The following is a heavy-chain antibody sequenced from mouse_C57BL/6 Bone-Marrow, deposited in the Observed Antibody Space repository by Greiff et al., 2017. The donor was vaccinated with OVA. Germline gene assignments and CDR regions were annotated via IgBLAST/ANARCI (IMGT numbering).Heavy chain of an antibody. CDR1: GYSITSGYY. J-gene: IGHJ3*01. V-gene: IGHV3-6*01. CDR3: ARGNYGSSSAWFAY. Sequence: EVKLQESGPGLVKPSQSLSLTCSVTGYSITSGYYWNWIRQFPGNKLEWMGYISYDGSNNYNPSLKNRISITRDTSKNQFFLKLNSVTTEDTATYYCARGNYGSSSAWFAYWGQGTLVTVSA. D-gene: IGHD1-1*01. CDR2: ISYDGSN.